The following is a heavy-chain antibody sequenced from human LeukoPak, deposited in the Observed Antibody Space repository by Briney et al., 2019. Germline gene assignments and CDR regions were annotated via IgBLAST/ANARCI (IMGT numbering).Heavy chain of an antibody. V-gene: IGHV4-39*07. Sequence: PSETLSLTCTVSGGSISSNSYYWGWIRQPPGKGLEWIGEINHSGSTNYNPSLKSRVTISVDTSKNQFSLKLSSVTAADTAVYYCARGRSGDSSEGMDYWGQGTLVTVSS. CDR1: GGSISSNSYY. J-gene: IGHJ4*02. CDR3: ARGRSGDSSEGMDY. CDR2: INHSGST. D-gene: IGHD3-22*01.